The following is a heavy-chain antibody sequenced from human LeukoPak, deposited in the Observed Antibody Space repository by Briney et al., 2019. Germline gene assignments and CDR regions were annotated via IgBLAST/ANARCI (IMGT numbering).Heavy chain of an antibody. CDR3: TTCGSDRKFDY. Sequence: GGSLRLSCAASGFSFSDAWMSWVRQIRGKGLEWVIRIESKTDGGTPNYAARVKGRFTISRDDSTNTLYLQMNSLKSEDTAVYYWTTCGSDRKFDYWGQGILVTVSS. CDR1: GFSFSDAW. V-gene: IGHV3-15*04. CDR2: IESKTDGGTP. J-gene: IGHJ4*02. D-gene: IGHD3-10*01.